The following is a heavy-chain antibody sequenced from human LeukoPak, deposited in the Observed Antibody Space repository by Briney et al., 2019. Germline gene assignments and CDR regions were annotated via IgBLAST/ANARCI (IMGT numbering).Heavy chain of an antibody. J-gene: IGHJ4*02. CDR2: ISSHSNTI. Sequence: GGSLRLSCAASGFTFNTYSMDWVRQAPGKGLEWVSYISSHSNTIYYADSVKGRFTISRDNAKSSMYLQMNSLRAEDTAVYYYARGYSSGGSSYLFDYWGQGNLVTVSS. CDR1: GFTFNTYS. CDR3: ARGYSSGGSSYLFDY. V-gene: IGHV3-48*04. D-gene: IGHD2-15*01.